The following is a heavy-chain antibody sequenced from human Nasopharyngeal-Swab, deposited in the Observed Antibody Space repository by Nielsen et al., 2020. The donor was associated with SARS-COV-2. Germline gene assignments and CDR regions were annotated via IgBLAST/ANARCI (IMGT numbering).Heavy chain of an antibody. CDR2: ISYEGSKT. V-gene: IGHV3-30*18. CDR3: AKANQLFWFGQFRNDAFDL. Sequence: GESLKISCVASGFSFNNYGMHWVRQAPGTGLEWVAVISYEGSKTYYADFVKGRFSISRDYSKNTLYLQLDSLKAEDSAVYYCAKANQLFWFGQFRNDAFDLWGQGTIVTVVS. D-gene: IGHD3-10*01. CDR1: GFSFNNYG. J-gene: IGHJ3*01.